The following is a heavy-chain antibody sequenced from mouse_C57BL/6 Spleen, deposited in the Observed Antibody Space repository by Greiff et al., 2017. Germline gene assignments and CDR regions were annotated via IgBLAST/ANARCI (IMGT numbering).Heavy chain of an antibody. CDR3: TREGLRRYFGV. D-gene: IGHD2-4*01. V-gene: IGHV1-15*01. CDR1: GYTFTDYE. CDR2: IDPETGGT. Sequence: QVQLKESGAELVRPGASVTLSCKASGYTFTDYEMHWVKQTPVHGLEWIGAIDPETGGTAYNQKFKGKAILTADKSSSTAYMELRSLTSEDSAVYYCTREGLRRYFGVWGTATTVTVAT. J-gene: IGHJ1*03.